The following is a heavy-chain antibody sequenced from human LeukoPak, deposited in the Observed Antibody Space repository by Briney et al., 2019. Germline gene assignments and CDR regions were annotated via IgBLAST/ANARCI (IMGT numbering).Heavy chain of an antibody. D-gene: IGHD3-22*01. CDR1: GFTFSGSA. V-gene: IGHV3-73*01. CDR2: IRSKANSYAT. CDR3: TRRGYYYDSSGYYYDERSLYGMDV. J-gene: IGHJ6*02. Sequence: GGSLKLSCAASGFTFSGSAMHWVRQASGKGLEWVGRIRSKANSYATAYAASVKGRFTISRDDSKNTAYLQMNSLKTEDTAVYYCTRRGYYYDSSGYYYDERSLYGMDVWGQGTTVTVSS.